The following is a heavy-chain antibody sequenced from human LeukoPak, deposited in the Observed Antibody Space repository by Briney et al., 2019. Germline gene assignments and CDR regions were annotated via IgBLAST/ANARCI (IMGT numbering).Heavy chain of an antibody. CDR3: PKDLGQRFLVWFLAH. Sequence: GGSLRLSCAVSGFSITNYGMHWVRQAAGRGLEWLGVICYDGSDTFYGDSVKGRVIISRHTSSNTVYLQINTLRVEQSAFYFFPKDLGQRFLVWFLAHWGQGTLVTVSS. D-gene: IGHD3-3*01. CDR1: GFSITNYG. J-gene: IGHJ4*02. CDR2: ICYDGSDT. V-gene: IGHV3-33*06.